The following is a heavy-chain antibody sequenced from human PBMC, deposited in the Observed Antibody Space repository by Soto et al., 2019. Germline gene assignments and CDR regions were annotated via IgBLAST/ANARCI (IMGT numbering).Heavy chain of an antibody. D-gene: IGHD3-10*01. J-gene: IGHJ4*02. V-gene: IGHV3-23*01. CDR2: ISGNGAFT. CDR3: AKGPYGDLPYYYGY. Sequence: EVQLLISGGTLVPPGQSLTISCAASGFTFDGHAMGWVRQAPGQGLEWVSGISGNGAFTVYADPVKGRFTISRDNYKNTLFLQMHSLTAADTAVYYCAKGPYGDLPYYYGYWGQGSLVTVSS. CDR1: GFTFDGHA.